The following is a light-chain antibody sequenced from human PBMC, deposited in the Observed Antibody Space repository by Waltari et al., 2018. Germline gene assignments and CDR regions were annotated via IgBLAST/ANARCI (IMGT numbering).Light chain of an antibody. Sequence: IQMTQSPSSVSASVGDRVTVTCRASQGINSWLAWYQQKPGRAPKLLISGASSLQSGVPSMFSGSGSGTDFTLTISSLQPDDFATYYCQQAASFPLTFGGGTKVEIK. V-gene: IGKV1-12*01. J-gene: IGKJ4*01. CDR1: QGINSW. CDR3: QQAASFPLT. CDR2: GAS.